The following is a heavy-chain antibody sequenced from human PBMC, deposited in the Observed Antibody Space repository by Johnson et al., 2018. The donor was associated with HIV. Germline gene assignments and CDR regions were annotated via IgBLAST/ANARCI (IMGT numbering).Heavy chain of an antibody. CDR1: GFTFSSYA. CDR2: ISYDGSNK. V-gene: IGHV3-30*04. J-gene: IGHJ3*02. CDR3: SRGRLWYYDSSGDVAFDI. Sequence: QVKLVESGGGVVQPGRSLRLSCAASGFTFSSYAMHWVRQAPGKGLEWVAVISYDGSNKYYVDSVKGRFTISRDNAKNSLYLQMNSLRAEDTAVYYCSRGRLWYYDSSGDVAFDIWGQGTLVTVSS. D-gene: IGHD3-22*01.